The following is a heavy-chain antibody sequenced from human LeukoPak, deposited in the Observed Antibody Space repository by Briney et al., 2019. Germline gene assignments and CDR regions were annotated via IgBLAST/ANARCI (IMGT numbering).Heavy chain of an antibody. CDR2: IYFSGST. CDR1: GGSISGYY. J-gene: IGHJ5*02. V-gene: IGHV4-59*01. Sequence: PSETLSLTCTVSGGSISGYYWSWLRQPPGKGLERIGYIYFSGSTNYNPSLKSRVTVSVDTSKNQFSLKLSSVTAADTAVYYCAREGYCAGGVCYNWFDPWGQGTLVTVSS. CDR3: AREGYCAGGVCYNWFDP. D-gene: IGHD2-8*02.